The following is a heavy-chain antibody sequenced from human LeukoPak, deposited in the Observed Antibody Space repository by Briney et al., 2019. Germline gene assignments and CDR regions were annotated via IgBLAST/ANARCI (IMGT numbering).Heavy chain of an antibody. J-gene: IGHJ4*02. Sequence: GGSLRLSCAASGFTLSSYSVIWARQAPGKELEWVSYVSSSGTTTYYADSVKGRFTISRDNGKNLVSLQMNSLRDEDTAVYYCARADRDGNKRFLDWGQGTLVTVSS. CDR3: ARADRDGNKRFLD. CDR2: VSSSGTTT. V-gene: IGHV3-48*02. CDR1: GFTLSSYS. D-gene: IGHD5-24*01.